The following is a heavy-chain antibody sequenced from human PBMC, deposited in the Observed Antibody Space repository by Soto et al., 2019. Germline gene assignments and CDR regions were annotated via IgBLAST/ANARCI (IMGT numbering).Heavy chain of an antibody. V-gene: IGHV1-18*01. CDR3: ARELLHYDFWTHPTPRGAFDI. CDR2: ISAYNGNT. J-gene: IGHJ3*02. CDR1: GYTFTSYG. Sequence: ASVKVSCKASGYTFTSYGISWVRQAPGQGLEWMGWISAYNGNTNYAQKLQGRVTMTTDTSTSTAYMELRSLRSDDTAVYYCARELLHYDFWTHPTPRGAFDIWGQGTMVTVSS. D-gene: IGHD3-3*01.